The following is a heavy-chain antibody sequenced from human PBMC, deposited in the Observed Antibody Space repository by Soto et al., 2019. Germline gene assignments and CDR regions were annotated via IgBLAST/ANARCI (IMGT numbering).Heavy chain of an antibody. CDR1: GFTFSSYA. Sequence: EVQLLESGGGLVQPGGSLRLSCAASGFTFSSYAMSWVRQAPGKGLEWVSAISGSGGSTYYADSVKGRFTISRDNSKNKLYLQMNSLRAEDTAVYYCAKDGYSGSGSYSSFNYWGQGTLVTVSS. J-gene: IGHJ4*02. V-gene: IGHV3-23*01. D-gene: IGHD3-10*01. CDR2: ISGSGGST. CDR3: AKDGYSGSGSYSSFNY.